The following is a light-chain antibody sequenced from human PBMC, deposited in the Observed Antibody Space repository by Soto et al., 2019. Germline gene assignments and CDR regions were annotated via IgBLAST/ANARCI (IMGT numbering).Light chain of an antibody. J-gene: IGKJ1*01. CDR3: QQYNTYPWT. V-gene: IGKV1-33*01. CDR1: QNINNY. Sequence: DIQMTQSPSFLSASVGDRVTITCQASQNINNYLNWYQQKPGRAPKLLIYNASNLEAGVPSRFRGSGSGTEFTLTISSLQPDDFATYYCQQYNTYPWTFGQGTKVDIK. CDR2: NAS.